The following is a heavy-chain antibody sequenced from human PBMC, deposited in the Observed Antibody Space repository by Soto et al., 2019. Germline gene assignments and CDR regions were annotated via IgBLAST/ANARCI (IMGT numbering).Heavy chain of an antibody. V-gene: IGHV4-30-4*01. Sequence: SETLSLTCTVSGGSISSGDYYWSWTRQPPGKGLEWIGFIYYSGSTYYNPSLKSRVTISVDRSKNQFSLKLSSVTAADTAVYYCVGSIEAFWFDPWGQGTLVTVSS. J-gene: IGHJ5*02. CDR1: GGSISSGDYY. D-gene: IGHD5-12*01. CDR2: IYYSGST. CDR3: VGSIEAFWFDP.